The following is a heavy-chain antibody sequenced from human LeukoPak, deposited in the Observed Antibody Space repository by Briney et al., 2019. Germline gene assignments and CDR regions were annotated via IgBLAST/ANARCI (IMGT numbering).Heavy chain of an antibody. CDR1: GFTFNIYN. V-gene: IGHV3-48*04. D-gene: IGHD1-26*01. CDR2: VSSSNSTI. CDR3: ARDPPEWELPLDY. J-gene: IGHJ4*02. Sequence: GGSLRLSCAASGFTFNIYNMNWVRQAPGKGQEWVSYVSSSNSTIYYADSLKGRFTISRDNAENSLYLQMNSLRAEDTAVYYCARDPPEWELPLDYWGQGTLVTVSS.